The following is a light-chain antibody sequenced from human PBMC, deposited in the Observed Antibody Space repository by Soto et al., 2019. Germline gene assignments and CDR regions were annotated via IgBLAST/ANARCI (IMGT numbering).Light chain of an antibody. CDR1: QSVSSN. CDR2: GAS. V-gene: IGKV3-15*01. CDR3: QQYTDWPRT. J-gene: IGKJ1*01. Sequence: EIVMTQSPATLSVSPGERATLSCRASQSVSSNLAWYQQKPGQAPRLLIYGASTRATGIPARFSGSGSGTDFTLTINSLQSDDFAIYYCQQYTDWPRTFGQGTRWIS.